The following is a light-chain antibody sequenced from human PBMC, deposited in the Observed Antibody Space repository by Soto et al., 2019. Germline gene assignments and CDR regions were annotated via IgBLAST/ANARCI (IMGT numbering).Light chain of an antibody. Sequence: VLTQSPATLSVSPGERVTLSCLASQSVATNLAWYQQRPGQAPRLLIYGAFNRATGIPARFSGSGSGTDFTLTISSLEPEDSAIYYCQQRNIWPPVTFGQGTRLEIK. J-gene: IGKJ5*01. V-gene: IGKV3-11*01. CDR3: QQRNIWPPVT. CDR1: QSVATN. CDR2: GAF.